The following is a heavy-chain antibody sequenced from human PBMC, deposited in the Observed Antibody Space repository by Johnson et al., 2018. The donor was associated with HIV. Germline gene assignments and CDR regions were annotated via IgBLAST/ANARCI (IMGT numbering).Heavy chain of an antibody. D-gene: IGHD3-9*01. CDR1: GFSFRSYW. Sequence: VQLVESRGGLVQPGGSLRLSCAASGFSFRSYWMTWVRQAPGKGLEWVATINEDGTGKNHVDSVKGRFSISRDNTKNSLYLQMDSLRVDDTAVYYCARDPDWSAFDIWGQGTMVTISS. CDR2: INEDGTGK. V-gene: IGHV3-7*05. CDR3: ARDPDWSAFDI. J-gene: IGHJ3*02.